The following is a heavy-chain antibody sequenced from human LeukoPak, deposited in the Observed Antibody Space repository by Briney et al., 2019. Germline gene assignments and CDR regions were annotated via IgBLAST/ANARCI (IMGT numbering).Heavy chain of an antibody. CDR2: ISSSSTYI. CDR1: EFTFSSYA. J-gene: IGHJ4*02. Sequence: GGSLRLSCAASEFTFSSYAMQWVRQAPGKGLEWVSCISSSSTYIYYADSVKGRFTISRDNAKNSLYLQMNSLRAEDTAVYYCARDGGDRLYWGQGTLVTVSS. V-gene: IGHV3-21*01. D-gene: IGHD2-21*02. CDR3: ARDGGDRLY.